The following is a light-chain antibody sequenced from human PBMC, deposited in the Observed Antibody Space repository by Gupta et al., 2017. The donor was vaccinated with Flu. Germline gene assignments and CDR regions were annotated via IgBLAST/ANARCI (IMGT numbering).Light chain of an antibody. Sequence: SLGNRSTVNCKASQSLVYRSNNKNYLAWYQQKPGQPPKLLIYWASTRESGVPDRFSGSGSGTDFTLTISSLQTEDVAVYYCQQYYSPPLTFGGGTKVEIK. CDR1: QSLVYRSNNKNY. J-gene: IGKJ4*01. CDR3: QQYYSPPLT. CDR2: WAS. V-gene: IGKV4-1*01.